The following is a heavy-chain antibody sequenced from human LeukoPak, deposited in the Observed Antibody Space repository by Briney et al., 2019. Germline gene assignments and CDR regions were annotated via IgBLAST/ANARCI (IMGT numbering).Heavy chain of an antibody. V-gene: IGHV3-74*01. J-gene: IGHJ4*02. CDR1: GFTLSSYW. Sequence: GGSLRLSCAASGFTLSSYWIHWVRQAPGEGLVWVSRINPDGSRTDYADPVKGRFTISRDNTKNTVDLQMNSLRAEDTAVYYCARDFEAPSNCWGQGTLVTVSS. CDR2: INPDGSRT. D-gene: IGHD3-9*01. CDR3: ARDFEAPSNC.